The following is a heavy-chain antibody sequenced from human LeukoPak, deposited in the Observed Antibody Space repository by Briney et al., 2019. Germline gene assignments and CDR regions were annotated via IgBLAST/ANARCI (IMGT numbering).Heavy chain of an antibody. CDR2: IYHSGST. CDR1: GGSISSGGYS. V-gene: IGHV4-30-2*01. D-gene: IGHD2-2*01. CDR3: ARQYLGYCSSTSCRDAFDI. Sequence: PSQTLSLTCAVSGGSISSGGYSWSWIRQPPGKGLEWIGYIYHSGSTYYNPSLKSRVTISVDTSKNQFSLKLSSVTAADTAVYYCARQYLGYCSSTSCRDAFDIWGQGTMVTVSS. J-gene: IGHJ3*02.